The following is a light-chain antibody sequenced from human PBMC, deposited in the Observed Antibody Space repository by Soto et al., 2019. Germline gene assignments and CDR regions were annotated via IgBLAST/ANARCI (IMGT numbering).Light chain of an antibody. V-gene: IGKV1-5*01. CDR2: DAS. Sequence: DIQLTQSPSTLSASVGDRVTITCRASQSVTDWLAWYQQKPGKAPKLLIYDASSLQSGVPSRFSGSGSGTEFSITISSRQPDGFATYYCQQYYRSCTFGQGTKVEIK. J-gene: IGKJ2*02. CDR3: QQYYRSCT. CDR1: QSVTDW.